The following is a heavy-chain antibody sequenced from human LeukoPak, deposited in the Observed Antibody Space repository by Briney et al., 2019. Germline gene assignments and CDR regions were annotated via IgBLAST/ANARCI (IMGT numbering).Heavy chain of an antibody. CDR2: IYHSGRT. D-gene: IGHD5-12*01. CDR3: ARRRGPGYFDY. J-gene: IGHJ4*02. Sequence: SHTLSLTCAVSGCSISSGGYSWSWLRQPPGKGLEGIGYIYHSGRTYYNTPLNSRVTISVDRSKNQFSLKLSSVTAADTAVYYCARRRGPGYFDYWGQGTLVTVSS. V-gene: IGHV4-30-2*01. CDR1: GCSISSGGYS.